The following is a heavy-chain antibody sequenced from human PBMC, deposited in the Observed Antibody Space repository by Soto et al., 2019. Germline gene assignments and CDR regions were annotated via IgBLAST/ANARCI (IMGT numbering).Heavy chain of an antibody. CDR1: GGSISSYY. J-gene: IGHJ4*02. CDR3: ASGIAVAGLFDY. D-gene: IGHD6-19*01. Sequence: NPSETLSLTCTVSGGSISSYYWSWIRQPPGKGLEWIGYIYYSGSTNYNPSLKSRVTISVDTSKNQFSLKLSSVTAADTAVYYCASGIAVAGLFDYWGQGTLVTVSS. CDR2: IYYSGST. V-gene: IGHV4-59*01.